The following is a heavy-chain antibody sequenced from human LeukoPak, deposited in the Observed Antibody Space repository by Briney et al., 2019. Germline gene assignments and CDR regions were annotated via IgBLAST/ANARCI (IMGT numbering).Heavy chain of an antibody. CDR2: ISSSSNYI. V-gene: IGHV3-21*01. CDR3: ATSGPHSSGYYYRGMDV. J-gene: IGHJ6*02. Sequence: GGSLRLSCAASGFTFSSYSMNWVRQAPGKGLQWVSSISSSSNYIDYADSVKGRFTISRDNTKNSLYPQMNSLTADDTAVYYCATSGPHSSGYYYRGMDVWGQGTTVTVSS. D-gene: IGHD3-22*01. CDR1: GFTFSSYS.